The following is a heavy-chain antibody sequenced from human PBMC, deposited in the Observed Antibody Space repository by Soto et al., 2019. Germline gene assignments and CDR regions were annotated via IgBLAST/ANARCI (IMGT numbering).Heavy chain of an antibody. Sequence: GGSLRLSCTASGFNFSSYWMSWVRQAPGKGLEWVANIKQDGSEKYYVDSVKGRFTISRDNAKNSLYLQMNSLRAEDTAVYYCAKSDYGDYFSFSYYYYMDVWGKGTTVTVSS. V-gene: IGHV3-7*01. J-gene: IGHJ6*03. CDR2: IKQDGSEK. CDR1: GFNFSSYW. D-gene: IGHD4-17*01. CDR3: AKSDYGDYFSFSYYYYMDV.